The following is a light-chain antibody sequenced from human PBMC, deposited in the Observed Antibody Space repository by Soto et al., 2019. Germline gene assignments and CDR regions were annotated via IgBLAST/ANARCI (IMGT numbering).Light chain of an antibody. J-gene: IGKJ5*01. Sequence: EIVLTQSPGTLSLSPGERATLSCRASQSVSSSYLAWYQQKPGQAPRLLIYGASTRAAGIPDRFSGSGSGTEFTLTISRLEPEDFAVYYCQQYGSSLLTFGQGTRLEIK. CDR2: GAS. CDR1: QSVSSSY. CDR3: QQYGSSLLT. V-gene: IGKV3-20*01.